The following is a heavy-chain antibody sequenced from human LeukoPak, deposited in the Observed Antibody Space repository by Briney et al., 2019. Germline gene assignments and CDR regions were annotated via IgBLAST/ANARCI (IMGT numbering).Heavy chain of an antibody. D-gene: IGHD5-18*01. CDR1: GFTFSSYE. Sequence: GGSLRLSCAASGFTFSSYEMNWVRQAPGKGLEWVAVISYDGSNKYYADSVKGRFTISRDNSKNTLYLQMNSLRAEDTAVYFCAKGHTAMVWLVDSWGQGTLVTVSS. CDR2: ISYDGSNK. CDR3: AKGHTAMVWLVDS. V-gene: IGHV3-30*18. J-gene: IGHJ4*02.